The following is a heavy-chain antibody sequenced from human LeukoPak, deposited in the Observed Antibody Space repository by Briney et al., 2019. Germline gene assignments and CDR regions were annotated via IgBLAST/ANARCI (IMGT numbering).Heavy chain of an antibody. D-gene: IGHD6-13*01. CDR2: IYYSGST. J-gene: IGHJ6*03. V-gene: IGHV4-59*01. CDR1: DVSISNYY. Sequence: SETLSLTCTVSDVSISNYYWNWVRQPPGKGLEWIAYIYYSGSTNYNPSLKSRVTISVDTSKNQFSLKLSSVTAADTAVYYCARDSRGSSHMDVWGKGTTVTVSS. CDR3: ARDSRGSSHMDV.